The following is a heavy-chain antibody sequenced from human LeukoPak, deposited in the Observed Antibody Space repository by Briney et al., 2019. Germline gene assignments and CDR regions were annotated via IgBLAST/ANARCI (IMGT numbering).Heavy chain of an antibody. CDR2: IYHSGST. CDR3: ARPTARLGWFDP. V-gene: IGHV4-38-2*02. CDR1: GGSVSDYY. J-gene: IGHJ5*02. D-gene: IGHD6-6*01. Sequence: SETLSLTCTISGGSVSDYYWSWIRRPPGKGLEWIGSIYHSGSTYHNPPLKSRVTISVDTSKNQFSLKLRSVTAADTAVYYCARPTARLGWFDPWGQGTLVTVSS.